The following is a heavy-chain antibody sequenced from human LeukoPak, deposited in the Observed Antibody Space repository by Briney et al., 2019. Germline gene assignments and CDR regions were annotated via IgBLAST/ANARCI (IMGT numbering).Heavy chain of an antibody. CDR1: GFTFSSYA. J-gene: IGHJ6*03. D-gene: IGHD6-13*01. V-gene: IGHV3-23*01. CDR3: AKGGYSRGYYSYYYMDV. Sequence: GGSLRLSCAASGFTFSSYAMSWVRQAPGKGLEWVSAISGSGGSTYYADSVKGRFTISRDNSKNTLYVQMNSLRAEDTAVYYCAKGGYSRGYYSYYYMDVWGKGTTVTVSS. CDR2: ISGSGGST.